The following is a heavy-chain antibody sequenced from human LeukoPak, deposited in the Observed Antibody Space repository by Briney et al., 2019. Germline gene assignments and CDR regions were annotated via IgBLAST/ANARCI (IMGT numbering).Heavy chain of an antibody. CDR3: AKDSTRDYGYYGMPES. CDR2: ISYDGSNK. CDR1: GFTFSNCA. V-gene: IGHV3-30*18. D-gene: IGHD4-17*01. Sequence: PGGSLRLSCAASGFTFSNCAMHWVRQAPGKGLEWVAVISYDGSNKYYADSVKGRFTIARDNSKSMLFLQMNSLRIEDTGVYYCAKDSTRDYGYYGMPESWGQGTLVTVS. J-gene: IGHJ4*02.